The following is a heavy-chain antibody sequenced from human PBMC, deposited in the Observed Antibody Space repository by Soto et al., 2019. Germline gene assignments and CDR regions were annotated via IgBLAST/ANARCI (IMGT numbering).Heavy chain of an antibody. Sequence: SETLSLTCTVSGDSMTSSNWWNWVRQPPGKGLEWIGEAHHSGRTNYNPSLRSRVTMSVDKSQNHFSLQLTSVTAADTAVYYCARSEATALDYWGQGTLVTVSS. V-gene: IGHV4-4*02. J-gene: IGHJ4*02. CDR1: GDSMTSSNW. CDR2: AHHSGRT. CDR3: ARSEATALDY.